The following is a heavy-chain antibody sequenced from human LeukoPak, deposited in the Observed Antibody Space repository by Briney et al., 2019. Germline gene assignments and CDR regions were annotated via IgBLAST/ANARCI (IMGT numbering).Heavy chain of an antibody. CDR2: MSYSGSS. D-gene: IGHD1-7*01. CDR3: ARMRTGSTEFFDN. J-gene: IGHJ4*02. Sequence: PSETLSLTCTVAGGSISNRDYFWGWIRQPPGKGLEWIGCMSYSGSSYYDPSLKSRVAISLDTSRNLFSLNLKSVTAADTAVYYCARMRTGSTEFFDNWGQETLVTVSS. V-gene: IGHV4-39*01. CDR1: GGSISNRDYF.